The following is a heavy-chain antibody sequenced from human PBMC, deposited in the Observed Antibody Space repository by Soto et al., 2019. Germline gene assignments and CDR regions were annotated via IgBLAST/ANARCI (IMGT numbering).Heavy chain of an antibody. Sequence: GGSLRLSCAASGFTFSSYGMHWVRQAPGKGLEWVAVIWYDGSNKFYADSVKGRFTIPRDNSKNTLYLQVNSLRAEDTAVYYCAKGGHLWSPDYWGQGTLVTVSS. V-gene: IGHV3-33*06. J-gene: IGHJ4*02. D-gene: IGHD5-18*01. CDR3: AKGGHLWSPDY. CDR2: IWYDGSNK. CDR1: GFTFSSYG.